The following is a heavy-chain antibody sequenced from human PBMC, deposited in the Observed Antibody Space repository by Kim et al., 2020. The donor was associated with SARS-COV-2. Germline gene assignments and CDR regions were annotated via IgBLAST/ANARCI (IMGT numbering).Heavy chain of an antibody. D-gene: IGHD3-3*01. CDR1: GFTFSSYA. V-gene: IGHV3-23*01. J-gene: IGHJ6*02. Sequence: GGSLRLSCAASGFTFSSYAMSWVRQAPGKGLEWVSAISGSGGSTYYADSVKGRFTISRDNSKNTLYLQMNSLRAEDTAVYYCAKDINKEDFWSGYRTYYYYYGMHVWGQGPTVPVSS. CDR3: AKDINKEDFWSGYRTYYYYYGMHV. CDR2: ISGSGGST.